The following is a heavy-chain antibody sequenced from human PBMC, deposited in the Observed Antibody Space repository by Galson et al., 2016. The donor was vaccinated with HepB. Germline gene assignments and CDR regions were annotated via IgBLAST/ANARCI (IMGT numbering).Heavy chain of an antibody. J-gene: IGHJ6*02. CDR1: GFTFSSHW. CDR3: ARRLNMIRAVGWGYGMEV. D-gene: IGHD3-10*01. Sequence: SLRLSCAASGFTFSSHWMTWVRQAPGKGPEWVASIKEDGSDKPYEDSVRGRFTISRDNSKNSLYLQMNSLRAEDTAVYFCARRLNMIRAVGWGYGMEVWGQGTTVTVSS. CDR2: IKEDGSDK. V-gene: IGHV3-7*01.